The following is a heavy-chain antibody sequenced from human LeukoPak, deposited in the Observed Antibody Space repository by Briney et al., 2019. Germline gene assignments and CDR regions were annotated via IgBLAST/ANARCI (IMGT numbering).Heavy chain of an antibody. V-gene: IGHV3-33*01. CDR3: ARGFLDFDY. CDR1: GFTFSRFN. J-gene: IGHJ4*01. D-gene: IGHD3-3*01. CDR2: IWYDGTDT. Sequence: GESQRLSCVASGFTFSRFNMHWVRQAPGKGLEWVALIWYDGTDTYYADSVKGRFTISRDDSKNTVYLQMNSLRAEDTALYYCARGFLDFDYWGHGTLVTVSS.